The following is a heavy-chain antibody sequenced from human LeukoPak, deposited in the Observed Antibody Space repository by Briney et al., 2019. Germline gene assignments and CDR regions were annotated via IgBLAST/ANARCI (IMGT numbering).Heavy chain of an antibody. Sequence: PGGSLRLSCAASGVTFSSYAMSWVRQAPGKGLEWVSAISGSGGSTYYADSVKGRFTISRDNSKNTLYLQMNSLRAEDTAVYYCAKDHYYDSSGYYSPYFDYWGQGTLVTVSS. J-gene: IGHJ4*02. V-gene: IGHV3-23*01. CDR1: GVTFSSYA. CDR2: ISGSGGST. D-gene: IGHD3-22*01. CDR3: AKDHYYDSSGYYSPYFDY.